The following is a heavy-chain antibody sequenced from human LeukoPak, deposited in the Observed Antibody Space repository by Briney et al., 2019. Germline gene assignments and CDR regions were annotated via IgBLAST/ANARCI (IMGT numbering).Heavy chain of an antibody. V-gene: IGHV4-39*02. CDR2: LYDGGNT. Sequence: SSETLSLTCSVSGSTINSHSYYWGWIRQPPGKGLEWIGSLYDGGNTQYNPSLKSRVTISADTSKSHISLKMTSVTAGDTAMYYCARLNKYGGPQPLHWGQGTRVTASS. J-gene: IGHJ1*01. D-gene: IGHD4-23*01. CDR3: ARLNKYGGPQPLH. CDR1: GSTINSHSYY.